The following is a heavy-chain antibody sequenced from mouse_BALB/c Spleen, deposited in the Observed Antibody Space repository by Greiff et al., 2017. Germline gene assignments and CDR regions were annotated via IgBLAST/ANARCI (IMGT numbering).Heavy chain of an antibody. CDR1: GYTFTSYW. V-gene: IGHV1S81*02. CDR2: INPSNGRT. CDR3: ARDDGYYGFAY. D-gene: IGHD2-3*01. J-gene: IGHJ3*01. Sequence: QVQLKQPGAELVKPGASVKLSCKASGYTFTSYWMHWVKQRPGQGLEWIGEINPSNGRTNYNEKFKSKATLTVDKSSSTAYMQLSSLTSEDSAVYYCARDDGYYGFAYWGQGTLVTVSA.